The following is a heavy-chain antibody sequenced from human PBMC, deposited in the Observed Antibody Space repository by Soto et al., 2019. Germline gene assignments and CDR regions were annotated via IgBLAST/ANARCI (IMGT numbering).Heavy chain of an antibody. J-gene: IGHJ6*02. D-gene: IGHD3-3*01. V-gene: IGHV4-4*07. Sequence: PSETLSLTCTVSGGSISSYYWSWIRQPAGKGLEWIGRIYTSGSTNYNPSLKSRVTMSVDTSKNQFSLKLSSVTAADTAVYYCARDNYDFWSGYYTNNYYYSGMDVWGQGTTVTVSS. CDR2: IYTSGST. CDR1: GGSISSYY. CDR3: ARDNYDFWSGYYTNNYYYSGMDV.